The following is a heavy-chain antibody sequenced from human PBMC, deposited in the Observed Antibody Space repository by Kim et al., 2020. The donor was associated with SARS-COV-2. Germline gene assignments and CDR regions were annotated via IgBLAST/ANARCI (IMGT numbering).Heavy chain of an antibody. CDR3: ANHRGATVTTFDY. J-gene: IGHJ4*02. Sequence: SAVSVKGRFTISRDNSKNTLYLQMNSLRAEDTAVYYCANHRGATVTTFDYWGQGTLVTVSS. D-gene: IGHD4-17*01. V-gene: IGHV3-23*01.